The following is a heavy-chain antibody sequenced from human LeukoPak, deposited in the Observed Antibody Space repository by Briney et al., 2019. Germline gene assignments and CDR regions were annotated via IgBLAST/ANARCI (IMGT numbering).Heavy chain of an antibody. CDR3: AGKGYSSGYYWGASFDY. D-gene: IGHD6-19*01. V-gene: IGHV3-48*04. CDR2: ISSSSSSPK. CDR1: AFNFSVYD. J-gene: IGHJ4*02. Sequence: GGSLRLSCAASAFNFSVYDMYWVRQAPGKGLEWVSYISSSSSSPKYYADSVKGRFTISRDNAKNSLFLQMNSLRVEDTAVYYCAGKGYSSGYYWGASFDYWGQGSLVTVSS.